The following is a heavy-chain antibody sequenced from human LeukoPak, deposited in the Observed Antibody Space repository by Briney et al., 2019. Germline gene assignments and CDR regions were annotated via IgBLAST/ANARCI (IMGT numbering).Heavy chain of an antibody. CDR1: GYTFTSYD. V-gene: IGHV1-8*01. Sequence: ASVKVSCKASGYTFTSYDINWVRQATGQGLEWVGWMNPNSGNTGYAQKFQGRVTMTRNTSISTAYMELSSLRSEDTAVYYCARGRGGIATAGKDYWGQGTLVTVSS. D-gene: IGHD6-13*01. CDR2: MNPNSGNT. J-gene: IGHJ4*02. CDR3: ARGRGGIATAGKDY.